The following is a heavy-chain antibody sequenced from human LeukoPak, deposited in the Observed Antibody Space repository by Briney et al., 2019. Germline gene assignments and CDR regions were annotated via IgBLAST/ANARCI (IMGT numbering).Heavy chain of an antibody. V-gene: IGHV4-59*01. CDR3: ARGRAINELPINVLLWFGEFTDDY. CDR2: IYYSGST. J-gene: IGHJ4*02. Sequence: PSETLSLTCTVSGGSISSYYWSWIRQPPGKGLEWIGYIYYSGSTNYNPSLKSRVTISVDTSKNQFSLRLSSVTAADTAVYYCARGRAINELPINVLLWFGEFTDDYWGQGTLVTVSS. D-gene: IGHD3-10*01. CDR1: GGSISSYY.